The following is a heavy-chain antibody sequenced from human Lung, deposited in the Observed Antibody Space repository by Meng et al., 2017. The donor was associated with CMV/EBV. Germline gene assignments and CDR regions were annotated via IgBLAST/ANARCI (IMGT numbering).Heavy chain of an antibody. J-gene: IGHJ4*02. V-gene: IGHV4-39*07. Sequence: QLQLQESGPGLVKPSETLSVTCTVSGGSISSSSYYWGWIRQPPGKGLEWIGFIYYSGTTYYNPSLKSRVTISRDTSKNQSSLNLDSLTAADTAVYYCARDAGPSIRVAVAGKFDSWGQGTLVTVSS. D-gene: IGHD6-19*01. CDR3: ARDAGPSIRVAVAGKFDS. CDR2: IYYSGTT. CDR1: GGSISSSSYY.